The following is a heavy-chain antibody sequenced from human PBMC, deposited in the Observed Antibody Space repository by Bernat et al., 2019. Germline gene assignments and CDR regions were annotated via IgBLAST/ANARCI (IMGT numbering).Heavy chain of an antibody. J-gene: IGHJ4*02. CDR3: PRDKVLSGSYYQDY. Sequence: QVQLVQSGAEVKKPGSSVKVSCKASGGTFSSYAISWVRQAPGQGLEWMGRIIPILGIANYAQKFQGRVTITADKSTSTAYMELSSLRSEDTAVYYCPRDKVLSGSYYQDYWGQGTLVTVSS. V-gene: IGHV1-69*04. D-gene: IGHD1-26*01. CDR2: IIPILGIA. CDR1: GGTFSSYA.